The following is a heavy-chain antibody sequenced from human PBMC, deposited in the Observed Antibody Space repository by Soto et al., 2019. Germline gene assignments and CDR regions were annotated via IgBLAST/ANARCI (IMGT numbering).Heavy chain of an antibody. D-gene: IGHD1-7*01. Sequence: EVQLLESGGGLIQPGGSLRLSCAASGFTFSNYVMNWVRQAPGKGLEWVLTISGPGDRTYSADSVKGRFTISRDNSKSTLFLQMNSLRAEDTAVYYCARGWVELTLYSYYMDVWGRGTTVTVSS. CDR3: ARGWVELTLYSYYMDV. CDR1: GFTFSNYV. V-gene: IGHV3-23*01. J-gene: IGHJ6*03. CDR2: ISGPGDRT.